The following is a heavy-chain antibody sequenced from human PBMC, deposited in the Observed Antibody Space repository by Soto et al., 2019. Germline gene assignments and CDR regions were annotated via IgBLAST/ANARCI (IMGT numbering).Heavy chain of an antibody. CDR1: GDSVTSVSDY. J-gene: IGHJ6*02. Sequence: SETLSLTCTVSGDSVTSVSDYWSWIRQPPGKGLEWIGYIYYSSSADYNPSLGSRVTISIDTSKNQFSLKLTSVTAADTAVYYCARGDGFGYYYYHMDLWGQGTTVTVSS. CDR3: ARGDGFGYYYYHMDL. V-gene: IGHV4-61*01. D-gene: IGHD1-26*01. CDR2: IYYSSSA.